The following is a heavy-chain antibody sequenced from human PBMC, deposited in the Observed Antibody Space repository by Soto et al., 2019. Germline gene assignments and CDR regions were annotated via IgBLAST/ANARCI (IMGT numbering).Heavy chain of an antibody. V-gene: IGHV3-30*18. J-gene: IGHJ4*02. CDR2: ISYDGSNK. D-gene: IGHD6-19*01. CDR1: GFTFSSYG. CDR3: AKEGQWLALSTRTYYFDY. Sequence: PGGSLRLSCAASGFTFSSYGMHWVRQAPGKGLEWVAVISYDGSNKYYADSVKGRFTISRDNSKNTLYLQMNSLRAEDTAVYYCAKEGQWLALSTRTYYFDYWGQGTLVTVSS.